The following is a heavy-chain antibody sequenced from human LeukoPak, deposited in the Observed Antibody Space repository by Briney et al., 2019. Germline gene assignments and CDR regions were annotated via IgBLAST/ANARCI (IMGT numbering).Heavy chain of an antibody. CDR2: ISNSGSTI. Sequence: GGSLRLSCAASGFTFSSYGMSWVRQAPGKGLEWVSYISNSGSTIYYADSVKGRFFISRDNAKNSLYLQMNSLRAEDTAVYYCARAPKFRLVGVPKGPFDPWGQGTLVTVSS. CDR3: ARAPKFRLVGVPKGPFDP. V-gene: IGHV3-48*04. CDR1: GFTFSSYG. D-gene: IGHD1-26*01. J-gene: IGHJ5*02.